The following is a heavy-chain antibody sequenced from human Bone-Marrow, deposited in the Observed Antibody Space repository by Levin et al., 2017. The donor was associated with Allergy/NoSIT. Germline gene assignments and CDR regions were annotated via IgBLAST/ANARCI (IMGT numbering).Heavy chain of an antibody. D-gene: IGHD2-15*01. CDR2: ISPTNGDT. CDR3: ARDKGAVGGSDY. CDR1: GYTFTFYF. Sequence: ASVKVSCKASGYTFTFYFIHWVRQAPGQGLEWMGRISPTNGDTKYAQKFQDRVTMTRDTYISTAYMDLSSLRSDDTAVYYCARDKGAVGGSDYWGQGTLVTVSS. V-gene: IGHV1-2*06. J-gene: IGHJ4*02.